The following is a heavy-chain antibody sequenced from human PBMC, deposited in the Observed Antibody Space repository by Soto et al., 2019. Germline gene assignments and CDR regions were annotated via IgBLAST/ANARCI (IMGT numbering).Heavy chain of an antibody. CDR2: IIPIFGTA. CDR1: GGTFSSYA. J-gene: IGHJ6*02. Sequence: QLQLVQSGAEVKKPGSSMKVSCKASGGTFSSYAISWVRQAPGQGLEWMGGIIPIFGTANYAQKFQGRVTITADKSTSTAYMELSSLRSEDTAVYYCARGETYYYDSSGYHYGYYYYGMDVWGQGTTVTVSS. CDR3: ARGETYYYDSSGYHYGYYYYGMDV. V-gene: IGHV1-69*06. D-gene: IGHD3-22*01.